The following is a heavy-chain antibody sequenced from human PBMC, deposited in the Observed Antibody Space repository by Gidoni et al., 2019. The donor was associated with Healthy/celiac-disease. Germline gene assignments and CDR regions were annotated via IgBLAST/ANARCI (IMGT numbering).Heavy chain of an antibody. J-gene: IGHJ5*02. CDR3: AKVADPGLRADNWFDP. D-gene: IGHD6-19*01. Sequence: EVQLLESGGGLVQPGGSLRLSCAASGFTFSSYAMSWVRQAPGKGLEWVSAISGSGGSTYYADSVKGRFTISRDNSKNTLYLQMNSLRAEDTAVYYCAKVADPGLRADNWFDPWGQGTLVTASS. V-gene: IGHV3-23*01. CDR2: ISGSGGST. CDR1: GFTFSSYA.